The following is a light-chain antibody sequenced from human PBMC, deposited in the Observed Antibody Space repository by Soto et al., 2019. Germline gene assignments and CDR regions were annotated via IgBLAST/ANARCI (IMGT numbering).Light chain of an antibody. CDR1: RDVYINA. CDR3: QQYGASPFT. V-gene: IGKV3-20*01. Sequence: VVLTQSPATLSSSPGEPATLSCRASRDVYINALAWYQQKPGRTPTLLIYGASTRATGIPARFSASGSGTEFCLTISSVQPEDFAVYYCQQYGASPFTFGPGTRVEI. CDR2: GAS. J-gene: IGKJ3*01.